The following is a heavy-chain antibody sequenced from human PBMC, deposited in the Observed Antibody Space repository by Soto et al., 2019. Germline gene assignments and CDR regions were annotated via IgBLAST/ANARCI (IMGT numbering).Heavy chain of an antibody. V-gene: IGHV3-13*01. J-gene: IGHJ6*02. CDR3: ARELHGGSYGMDV. Sequence: GGSLRLSCAASGFTFSNYDMHWVRQVTGKGLEWVSGITTAGDTYYPGSVKGRFTISREKAKNSLYLQMNILSAGDTAVYYCARELHGGSYGMDVWGQGTTVTVSS. CDR2: ITTAGDT. CDR1: GFTFSNYD.